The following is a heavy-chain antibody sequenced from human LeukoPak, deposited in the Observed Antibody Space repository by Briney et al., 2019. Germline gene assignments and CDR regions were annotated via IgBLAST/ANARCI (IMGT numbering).Heavy chain of an antibody. V-gene: IGHV4-4*02. CDR2: IYHTGST. Sequence: SETLSLTCAVSGGSISSITWWSWVRQPPGKGLEWIGEIYHTGSTNYNPSLKSRVTMSVDKSKNQFSLKLSSVTAADTAVYYCARLWFGELLPNNFDYWGQGTLVTVSS. J-gene: IGHJ4*02. CDR3: ARLWFGELLPNNFDY. D-gene: IGHD3-10*01. CDR1: GGSISSITW.